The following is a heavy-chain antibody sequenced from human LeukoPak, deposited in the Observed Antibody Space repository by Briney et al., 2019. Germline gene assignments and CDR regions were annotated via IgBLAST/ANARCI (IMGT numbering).Heavy chain of an antibody. CDR1: GGSFSGYY. CDR3: AISSAIEYYFDY. J-gene: IGHJ4*02. Sequence: PSETLSLTCAVYGGSFSGYYWSWIRQPPGKGLEWIGEINHSGSTNYNPSLKSRVTISVDTSKNQFSLKLSSVTAADTAVYYCAISSAIEYYFDYWGQGTLVTVSS. D-gene: IGHD6-13*01. CDR2: INHSGST. V-gene: IGHV4-34*01.